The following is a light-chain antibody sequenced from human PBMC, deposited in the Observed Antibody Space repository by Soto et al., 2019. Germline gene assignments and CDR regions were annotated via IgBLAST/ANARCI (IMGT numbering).Light chain of an antibody. CDR3: QQYNGYST. CDR1: QSIINW. CDR2: DAS. J-gene: IGKJ1*01. V-gene: IGKV1-5*01. Sequence: DIQMTQSPYTWSAYVGDRGTLTCRASQSIINWLAWYQQRPGKAPNILIYDASSLESGVPSRFSGSGSGTAFTLTINSLQPDDFATYYCQQYNGYSTLGQGTKVDIK.